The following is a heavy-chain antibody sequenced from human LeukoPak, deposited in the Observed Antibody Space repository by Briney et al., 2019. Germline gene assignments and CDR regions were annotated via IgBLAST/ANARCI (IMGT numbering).Heavy chain of an antibody. CDR1: GYTFTGYG. Sequence: SSVKLSCTASGYTFTGYGMHWVRQAPGQGLEWVSAINGSGGSTYYADSMQGRFTISRDNSKNTVYLQMNSLRSEDTAVYFCAKGKDSGYDSRGYDGNNFDYWGQGALFTVSS. CDR3: AKGKDSGYDSRGYDGNNFDY. CDR2: INGSGGST. J-gene: IGHJ4*02. D-gene: IGHD3-22*01. V-gene: IGHV3-23*01.